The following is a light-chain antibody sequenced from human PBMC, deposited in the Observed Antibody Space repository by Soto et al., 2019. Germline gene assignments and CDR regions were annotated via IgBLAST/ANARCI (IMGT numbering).Light chain of an antibody. CDR3: QQLRSYPST. Sequence: AIQLTQSPSSLSASVGDRVTITCRASQDIRSALGWYQQKPGKAPTLLIYAASTLHSGVPSRFSGSGFGTDFTLTISSLQAEDFASYYCQQLRSYPSTFGGGTKVDIK. J-gene: IGKJ4*01. CDR1: QDIRSA. CDR2: AAS. V-gene: IGKV1-13*02.